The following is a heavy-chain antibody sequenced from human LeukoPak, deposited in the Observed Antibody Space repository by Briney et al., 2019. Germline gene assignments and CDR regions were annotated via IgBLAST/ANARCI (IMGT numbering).Heavy chain of an antibody. J-gene: IGHJ6*03. CDR3: AKDGQRRAVSVVTYMDV. Sequence: PGGSLRLSCAAAGFTFDDYAMHWVHQAPGKGLEWVSTITWNSGRMEYADSVKGRFTISGDNAKNSLYLQMNSLRDEDTGLYYCAKDGQRRAVSVVTYMDVWGKGTTVTVSS. CDR2: ITWNSGRM. V-gene: IGHV3-9*01. CDR1: GFTFDDYA. D-gene: IGHD6-19*01.